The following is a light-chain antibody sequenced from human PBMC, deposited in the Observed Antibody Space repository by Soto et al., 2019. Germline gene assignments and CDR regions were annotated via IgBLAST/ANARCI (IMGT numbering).Light chain of an antibody. CDR1: QSISSW. J-gene: IGKJ1*01. CDR3: QQYNSYSA. Sequence: DIQMTQSPSTLSASVGDRVTITCRASQSISSWLAWYQQKPGKAPKLLIYKASSLESGVPSRFSGSGSGTEFTLTSSSLQPDYFATYYCQQYNSYSAFGQGTKVEIK. V-gene: IGKV1-5*03. CDR2: KAS.